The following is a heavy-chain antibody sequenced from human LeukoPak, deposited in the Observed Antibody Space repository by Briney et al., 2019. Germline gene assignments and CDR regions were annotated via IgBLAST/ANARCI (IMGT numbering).Heavy chain of an antibody. CDR2: ISSSSSYI. Sequence: GVLRLSCAASGFTFSSYSMNWVRQAPGKGLEWVSSISSSSSYIYYADSVKGRFTISRDNAKNSLYLQMNSLRAEDTAVYYCARRTRYCSGGSCYPTAYFDYWGQGTLVTVSS. CDR1: GFTFSSYS. V-gene: IGHV3-21*01. J-gene: IGHJ4*02. D-gene: IGHD2-15*01. CDR3: ARRTRYCSGGSCYPTAYFDY.